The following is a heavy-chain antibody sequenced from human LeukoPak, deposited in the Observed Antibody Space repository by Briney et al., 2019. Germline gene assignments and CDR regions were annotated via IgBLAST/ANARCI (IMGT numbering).Heavy chain of an antibody. D-gene: IGHD3-10*01. CDR3: ARDSLLWFGELLQDYYYYMDV. CDR2: INSDGSST. Sequence: PGGSLRLPCAACGCTFSSDWMHWVRQAPGKGLVWVSRINSDGSSTSYADSVKGRFTISREHAKNTLYLQMNSLRAEDTAVYYCARDSLLWFGELLQDYYYYMDVWGKGTTVTVA. V-gene: IGHV3-74*01. CDR1: GCTFSSDW. J-gene: IGHJ6*03.